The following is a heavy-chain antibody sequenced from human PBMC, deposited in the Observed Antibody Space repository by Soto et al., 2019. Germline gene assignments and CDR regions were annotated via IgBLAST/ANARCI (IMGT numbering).Heavy chain of an antibody. CDR2: MNPNSGNT. D-gene: IGHD3-10*01. CDR1: GYTFTSYN. J-gene: IGHJ6*03. Sequence: QEQLVQSGAEVKKPGAPVKVSCKASGYTFTSYNINWVRQATGQGLEWMGWMNPNSGNTGYAEKFQGRVTMTRNSSISTAYMELSGLRSEDTAVYYCAREAGSDPSFYYHYMDVWGKGTTVTVSS. V-gene: IGHV1-8*01. CDR3: AREAGSDPSFYYHYMDV.